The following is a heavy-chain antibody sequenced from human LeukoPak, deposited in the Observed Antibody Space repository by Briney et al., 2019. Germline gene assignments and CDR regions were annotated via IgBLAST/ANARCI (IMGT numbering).Heavy chain of an antibody. D-gene: IGHD2-15*01. J-gene: IGHJ4*02. CDR2: ISGSGGST. V-gene: IGHV3-23*01. CDR1: GFTFSSYA. Sequence: GGSLRLSCAASGFTFSSYAMSWVRQAPGKGLEWVSAISGSGGSTYYADSVKGRFTISRDNSKNTLYLQMNSLRAEDTAVYYCAREGIRGGGTWTFDYWGQGTLVTVSS. CDR3: AREGIRGGGTWTFDY.